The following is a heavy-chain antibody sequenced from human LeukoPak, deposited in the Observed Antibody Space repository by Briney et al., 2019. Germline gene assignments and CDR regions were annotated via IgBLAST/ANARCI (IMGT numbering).Heavy chain of an antibody. J-gene: IGHJ4*02. CDR2: ISSSSSYT. D-gene: IGHD5-18*01. CDR3: ARVSGRGHSYGYGDY. CDR1: GFTFSDNY. Sequence: GGSLRLSCAASGFTFSDNYMSWIRQAPGKGLEWASYISSSSSYTNHADSVKGRFTISRDNAKNSLYLQMNSLRAEDTAVYYCARVSGRGHSYGYGDYWGQGTLVTVSS. V-gene: IGHV3-11*06.